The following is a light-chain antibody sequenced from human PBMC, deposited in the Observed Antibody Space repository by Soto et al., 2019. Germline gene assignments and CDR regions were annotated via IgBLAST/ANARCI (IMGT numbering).Light chain of an antibody. CDR2: AAS. CDR3: QQSYSTPWG. Sequence: DIQMTQSPSSLSASVGDRVTITCQASQSISSYLNWYQQKPGKAPKLLIYAASSLQSGVPSRFSGSGSGTDFTLTISSLQPEDFATYYCQQSYSTPWGFGQGTKVDIK. J-gene: IGKJ1*01. V-gene: IGKV1-39*01. CDR1: QSISSY.